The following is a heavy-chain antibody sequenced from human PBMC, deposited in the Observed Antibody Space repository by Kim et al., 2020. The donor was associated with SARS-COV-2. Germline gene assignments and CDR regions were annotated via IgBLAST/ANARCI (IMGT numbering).Heavy chain of an antibody. Sequence: FYAHSVGCRFTIPRENSKKTVYLELKSLRAEDTAVYFCAKDLGGRHYFDHWGQGTLVTVSS. D-gene: IGHD3-9*01. J-gene: IGHJ4*02. V-gene: IGHV3-33*06. CDR3: AKDLGGRHYFDH.